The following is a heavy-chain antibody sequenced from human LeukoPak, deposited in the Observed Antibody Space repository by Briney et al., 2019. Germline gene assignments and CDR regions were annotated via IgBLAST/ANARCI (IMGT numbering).Heavy chain of an antibody. CDR3: AKGYSSGWGRAFDI. V-gene: IGHV3-30*02. J-gene: IGHJ3*02. CDR2: IRYDGSNK. D-gene: IGHD6-19*01. Sequence: PGGSLRLSCAASGLTFSSYGMHWVRQAPGKGLEWVAFIRYDGSNKYYADSVKGRFTISRDNSKNTLYVQMNSLRAEDTAVYYCAKGYSSGWGRAFDIWGQGTMVTVSS. CDR1: GLTFSSYG.